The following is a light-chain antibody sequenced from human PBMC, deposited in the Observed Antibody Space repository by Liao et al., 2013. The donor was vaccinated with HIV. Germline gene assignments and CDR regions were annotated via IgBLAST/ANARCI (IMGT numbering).Light chain of an antibody. CDR3: QVWDKSSDLPAV. CDR1: NIGTQS. Sequence: SYELTQPPSVSVAPGKTATITCGGTNIGTQSVHWYQQKPGQAPILVIYYDSDRPSGIPERFSGSNSGHTATLTVSRVEAGDEADYYCQVWDKSSDLPAVFGGGTTLTV. V-gene: IGLV3-21*01. J-gene: IGLJ2*01. CDR2: YDS.